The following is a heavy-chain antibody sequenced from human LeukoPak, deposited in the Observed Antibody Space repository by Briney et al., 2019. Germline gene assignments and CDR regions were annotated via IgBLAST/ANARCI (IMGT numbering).Heavy chain of an antibody. D-gene: IGHD6-13*01. J-gene: IGHJ4*02. CDR2: IYPGDSDT. Sequence: GESLKISCKGSGYSFASYWIGWVRQMPGKGLEWMGIIYPGDSDTRYSPSFQGQVTISADKSISTAYLQWSSLKASDTAMYYCARHTPVRASSWLVAEIDYWGQGTLVTVSS. V-gene: IGHV5-51*01. CDR1: GYSFASYW. CDR3: ARHTPVRASSWLVAEIDY.